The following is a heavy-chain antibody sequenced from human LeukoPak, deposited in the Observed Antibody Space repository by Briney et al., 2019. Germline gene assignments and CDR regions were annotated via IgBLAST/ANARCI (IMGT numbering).Heavy chain of an antibody. CDR1: GFTFSTYW. V-gene: IGHV3-21*01. Sequence: PGGSLRLSCAASGFTFSTYWMHWVRQAPGKGLEWVSSISSSSSYIYYADSVKGRFTISRDNAKNSLYLQMNSLRAEDTAVYYCASASMTTVTSDFDYWGQGTLVTVSS. D-gene: IGHD4-11*01. CDR2: ISSSSSYI. J-gene: IGHJ4*02. CDR3: ASASMTTVTSDFDY.